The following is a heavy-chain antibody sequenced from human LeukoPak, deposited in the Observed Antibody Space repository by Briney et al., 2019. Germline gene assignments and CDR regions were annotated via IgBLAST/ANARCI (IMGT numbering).Heavy chain of an antibody. CDR1: GFTFSRYA. J-gene: IGHJ4*02. V-gene: IGHV3-23*01. D-gene: IGHD1-26*01. CDR3: AKDRGSYYFDY. CDR2: ISDAGGST. Sequence: GGSLRLSCAASGFTFSRYAMSWVRQAPWKGLEWVSGISDAGGSTHYADFVKGRFTISRDNSRNTLYLQMNSLRAEDTAVYYCAKDRGSYYFDYWGQGTLVTVSS.